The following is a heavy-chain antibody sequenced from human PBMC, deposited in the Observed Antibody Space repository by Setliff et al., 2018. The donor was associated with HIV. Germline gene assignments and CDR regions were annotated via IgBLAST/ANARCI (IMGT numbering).Heavy chain of an antibody. CDR3: ARGYPHYCSGGICVPRFYYFDY. Sequence: GESLKISCAASGFIFSDYFMSWIRQAPGKGLEWISYISTSGSTIYYADSVKGRFTISRDNAKKALYLQMNSLGAEDTAVYYCARGYPHYCSGGICVPRFYYFDYWGQGTLVTVSS. D-gene: IGHD2-15*01. V-gene: IGHV3-11*04. CDR2: ISTSGSTI. J-gene: IGHJ4*02. CDR1: GFIFSDYF.